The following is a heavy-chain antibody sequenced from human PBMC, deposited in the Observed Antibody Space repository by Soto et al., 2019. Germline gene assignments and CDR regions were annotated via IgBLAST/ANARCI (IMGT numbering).Heavy chain of an antibody. D-gene: IGHD1-26*01. V-gene: IGHV4-39*01. CDR2: IYYSGST. Sequence: PSETLSLTCTVSGGSISSSSYYWGWIRQPPGKGLEWIGSIYYSGSTYYNPSLKSRVTISVETSKTQFSLKLSSVTAADTAVYYCARQLRWELLYYYYYGMDVWGQGTTVTVSS. CDR3: ARQLRWELLYYYYYGMDV. CDR1: GGSISSSSYY. J-gene: IGHJ6*02.